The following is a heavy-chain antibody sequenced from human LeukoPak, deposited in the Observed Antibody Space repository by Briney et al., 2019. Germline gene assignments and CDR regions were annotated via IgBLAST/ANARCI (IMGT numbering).Heavy chain of an antibody. V-gene: IGHV3-33*01. Sequence: GGSLRLSCAASGFTFSSYGMHWVRQAPGKGLEWVAVMYYDGISKYYADSVKGRFTISRDNSMNTLYLQMNSLRAEDTAVYFCARDLYCRGGSCLYFDYWGQGTLVTVSS. D-gene: IGHD2-15*01. CDR1: GFTFSSYG. CDR3: ARDLYCRGGSCLYFDY. CDR2: MYYDGISK. J-gene: IGHJ4*02.